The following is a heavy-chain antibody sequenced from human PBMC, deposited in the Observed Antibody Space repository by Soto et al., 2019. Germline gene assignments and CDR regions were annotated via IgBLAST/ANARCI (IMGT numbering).Heavy chain of an antibody. D-gene: IGHD2-2*01. CDR1: GGSISSYY. V-gene: IGHV4-4*02. CDR3: AAQLLYWFDP. Sequence: PSETLSLTCTVSGGSISSYYWSWVRQPPGKGLEWIGEIYHSGSTNYNPSLKSRVTISVDKSKNQFSLKLSSVTAADTAVYYCAAQLLYWFDPWGQGTLVTVSS. J-gene: IGHJ5*02. CDR2: IYHSGST.